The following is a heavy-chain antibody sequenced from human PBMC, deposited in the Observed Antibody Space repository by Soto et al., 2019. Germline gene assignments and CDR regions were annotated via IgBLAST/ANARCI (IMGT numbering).Heavy chain of an antibody. CDR1: GGSISSYY. J-gene: IGHJ5*01. CDR2: IYYSGRT. V-gene: IGHV4-59*01. D-gene: IGHD6-13*01. CDR3: AREAGDSSSWYDF. Sequence: SETLSLTCTVSGGSISSYYWSWIRQPPGKGLEWIGYIYYSGRTNYNPSLKSRVTISVDTSKNQFSLKLRSVTAADTAVYYCAREAGDSSSWYDFWGQGTLVTVSS.